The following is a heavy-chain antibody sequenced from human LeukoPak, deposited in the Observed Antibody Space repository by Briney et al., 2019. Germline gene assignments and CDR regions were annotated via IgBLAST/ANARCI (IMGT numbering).Heavy chain of an antibody. J-gene: IGHJ4*02. CDR3: ARKRDSGSYI. Sequence: ASVEVSCKASGYTFTGYYMHWVRQAPGQGLEWMGWINPNSGGTNYAQKFQGRVTMTRDTTISTAYMELSRLRSDDTAAYYCARKRDSGSYIWGQGTLVTVSS. CDR1: GYTFTGYY. CDR2: INPNSGGT. V-gene: IGHV1-2*02. D-gene: IGHD1-26*01.